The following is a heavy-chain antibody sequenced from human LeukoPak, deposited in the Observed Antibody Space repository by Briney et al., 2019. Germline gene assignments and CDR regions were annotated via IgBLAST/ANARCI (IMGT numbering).Heavy chain of an antibody. CDR3: ARDQGGYSGYGQNWFDP. J-gene: IGHJ5*02. CDR1: GYSISSGYY. V-gene: IGHV4-38-2*02. D-gene: IGHD5-12*01. Sequence: SETLSLTCTVSGYSISSGYYWGWIRQPPGKGLEWIGSIYHSGSTYYNPSLKSRVTISVDTSKNQFSLKLSSVTAADTTVYYCARDQGGYSGYGQNWFDPWGQGTLVTVSS. CDR2: IYHSGST.